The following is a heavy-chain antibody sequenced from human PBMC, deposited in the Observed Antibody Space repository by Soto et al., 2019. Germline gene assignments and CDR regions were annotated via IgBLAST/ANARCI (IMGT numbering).Heavy chain of an antibody. CDR2: INPNSGGT. V-gene: IGHV1-2*02. Sequence: GASVKVSCKASGYTFTSYGISWVRQAPGQGLEWMGWINPNSGGTNYAQKFQGRVTMTRDTSISTAYMELSRLRFDDTAVYYCARDYPPDYYDSSGYYFGGWFDLWGQGTLVTVSS. CDR3: ARDYPPDYYDSSGYYFGGWFDL. J-gene: IGHJ5*02. D-gene: IGHD3-22*01. CDR1: GYTFTSYG.